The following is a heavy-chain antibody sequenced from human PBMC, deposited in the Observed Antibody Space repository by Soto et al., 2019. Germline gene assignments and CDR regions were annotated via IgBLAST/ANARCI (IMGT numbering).Heavy chain of an antibody. CDR3: ARRASGWSDY. V-gene: IGHV1-2*02. CDR2: INPNSGGT. J-gene: IGHJ4*02. D-gene: IGHD6-19*01. CDR1: GYTFSDYY. Sequence: QVQLVQSGAEVKKPGASVKVSCKASGYTFSDYYMHWVRQAPGQGLEWMGWINPNSGGTNYAQKFQGRVNMTRDTSISTDYMELTSLTSDDTAMYYCARRASGWSDYWGQGTLVTVSS.